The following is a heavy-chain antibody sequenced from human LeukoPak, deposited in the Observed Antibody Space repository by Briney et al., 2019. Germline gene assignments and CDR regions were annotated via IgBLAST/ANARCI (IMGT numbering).Heavy chain of an antibody. J-gene: IGHJ4*02. CDR2: INHSGSTS. CDR1: GESFSGYF. D-gene: IGHD1-26*01. Sequence: SETLSLTCAVYGESFSGYFWNWIRQPPGKGLEWIGEINHSGSTSNHNPSLKSRVTMSVDTSKNQFSLKLSSVTAADTAVYYCARVGMDSGSRYSPHDYWGQGTLVTVSS. V-gene: IGHV4-34*01. CDR3: ARVGMDSGSRYSPHDY.